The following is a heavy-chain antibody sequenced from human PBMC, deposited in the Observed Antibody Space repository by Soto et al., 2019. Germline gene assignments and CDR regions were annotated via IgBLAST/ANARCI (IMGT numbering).Heavy chain of an antibody. CDR2: ISSSSSTI. J-gene: IGHJ4*02. V-gene: IGHV3-48*02. Sequence: PGGSLRLSCAASGFTFSDYALNWVRQAPGEGLEWISYISSSSSTIYFADSLKGRFTISRDNAKNSLYLQMNSLRDEDTAVYYCAKDGDDSGRDFDYWGQGTPVTVSS. D-gene: IGHD3-22*01. CDR1: GFTFSDYA. CDR3: AKDGDDSGRDFDY.